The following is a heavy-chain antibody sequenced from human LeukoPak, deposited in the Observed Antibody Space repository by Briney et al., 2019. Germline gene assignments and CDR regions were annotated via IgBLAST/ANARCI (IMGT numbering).Heavy chain of an antibody. CDR3: ARDIPSSTSNSYYYYGMDV. J-gene: IGHJ6*02. CDR2: ISAYNGNT. D-gene: IGHD2-2*01. V-gene: IGHV1-18*01. Sequence: ASVKVSCKASGYTVTSYGISWERQAPGQGLEWMGWISAYNGNTNYAQKLQGRVTMTTDTSTSTAYMELRSLRSDDTAVYYCARDIPSSTSNSYYYYGMDVWGQGTTVTVSS. CDR1: GYTVTSYG.